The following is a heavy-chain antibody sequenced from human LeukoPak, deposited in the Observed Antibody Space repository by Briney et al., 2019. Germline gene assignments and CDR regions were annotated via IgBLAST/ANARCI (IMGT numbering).Heavy chain of an antibody. CDR1: GFTFSNHY. J-gene: IGHJ4*02. D-gene: IGHD3-10*01. Sequence: GGSLRLSCAASGFTFSNHYMDWVRQAPGKGLEWVGRITNKANSYNTEYAASVKGRFTISRDDSKNSLYLQMNSLKTEDTAVYYCARGRYYGSAENFASWGQGALFSASS. CDR3: ARGRYYGSAENFAS. V-gene: IGHV3-72*01. CDR2: ITNKANSYNT.